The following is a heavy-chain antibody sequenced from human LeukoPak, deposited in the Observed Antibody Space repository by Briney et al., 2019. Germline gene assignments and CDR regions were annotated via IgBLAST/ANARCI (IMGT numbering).Heavy chain of an antibody. CDR1: GGSIGSYY. CDR3: ARGLYYDFWSAFYYYGMDV. D-gene: IGHD3-3*01. CDR2: IYYSGST. Sequence: SETLSLTCTVSGGSIGSYYWSWIRQPPGKGLEWIGYIYYSGSTNYNPSLKSRVTISVDTSKNQFSLKLSSVTAADTAVYYCARGLYYDFWSAFYYYGMDVWGQGTTVTVSS. J-gene: IGHJ6*02. V-gene: IGHV4-59*12.